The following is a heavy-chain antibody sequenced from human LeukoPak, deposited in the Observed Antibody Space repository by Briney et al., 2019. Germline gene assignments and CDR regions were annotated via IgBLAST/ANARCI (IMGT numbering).Heavy chain of an antibody. CDR2: IIPIFGTA. CDR3: AREAYCSSTSCYYGDYYYYYYMDV. J-gene: IGHJ6*03. CDR1: GGTFSSYA. V-gene: IGHV1-69*05. D-gene: IGHD2-2*01. Sequence: SVKVSCKASGGTFSSYAISWVRQAPGQGLEWMGGIIPIFGTANYAQKLQGRVTMTTDTSTSTAYMELRSLRSDDTAVYYCAREAYCSSTSCYYGDYYYYYYMDVWGKGTTVTVSS.